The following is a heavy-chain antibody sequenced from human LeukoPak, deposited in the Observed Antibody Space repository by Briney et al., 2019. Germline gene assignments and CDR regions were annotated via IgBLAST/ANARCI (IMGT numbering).Heavy chain of an antibody. CDR1: GGSISNYY. J-gene: IGHJ4*02. V-gene: IGHV4-59*01. D-gene: IGHD1-26*01. CDR3: ARVGSRYYFDY. CDR2: IYYSGTT. Sequence: PSETLSLTCTVSGGSISNYYWNWIRQPPGKGLEWIGYIYYSGTTNYNPSLKSRVTISVDTSKNQFSLKLSSVTAADTAVYYCARVGSRYYFDYWGQGTLVTVSS.